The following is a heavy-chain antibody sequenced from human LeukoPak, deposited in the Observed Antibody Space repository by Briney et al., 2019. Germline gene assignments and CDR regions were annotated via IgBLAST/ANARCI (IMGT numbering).Heavy chain of an antibody. CDR2: ISSSGRTI. D-gene: IGHD6-19*01. CDR3: AKEAGYSSGGR. Sequence: GGSLRLSCAVSGFTFSSYEMNWVRQAPGKGLEWVSYISSSGRTIYYADSVKGRFTISRDNSKNTLYLQMNSLRAEDTAVYYCAKEAGYSSGGRWGQGTLVTVSS. J-gene: IGHJ4*02. CDR1: GFTFSSYE. V-gene: IGHV3-48*03.